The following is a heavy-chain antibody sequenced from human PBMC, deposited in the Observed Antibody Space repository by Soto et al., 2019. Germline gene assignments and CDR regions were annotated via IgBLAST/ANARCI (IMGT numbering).Heavy chain of an antibody. CDR3: ARGNSGYGNFDC. CDR2: IYYSGST. D-gene: IGHD5-12*01. Sequence: SETLSLTCTVSGGSISSSSYYWGWIRQPPGKGLEWIGSIYYSGSTYYNPSLKSRVTISVDTSKNQFSLKLSSVTAADTAVYYCARGNSGYGNFDCWGQGTLVTVSS. CDR1: GGSISSSSYY. J-gene: IGHJ4*02. V-gene: IGHV4-39*01.